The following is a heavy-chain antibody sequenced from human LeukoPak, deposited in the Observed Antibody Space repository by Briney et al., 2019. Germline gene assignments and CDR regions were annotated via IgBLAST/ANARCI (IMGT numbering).Heavy chain of an antibody. Sequence: SETLSLTCAASGWTFSSYYRSWIRQPPGKGLEWIAKINNSGSTNYNPSLKSRVTIPVDTSKNQFSLKLSSVTAADTAVYYCARDAVTIFGVVMSMDVWRKGTTVTVSS. CDR3: ARDAVTIFGVVMSMDV. CDR2: INNSGST. V-gene: IGHV4-34*01. J-gene: IGHJ6*03. D-gene: IGHD3-3*01. CDR1: GWTFSSYY.